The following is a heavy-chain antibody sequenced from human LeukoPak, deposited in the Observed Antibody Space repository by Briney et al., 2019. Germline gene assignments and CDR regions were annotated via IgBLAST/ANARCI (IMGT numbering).Heavy chain of an antibody. J-gene: IGHJ4*02. Sequence: GGSMRLACVTYGFTFSNYAMSWVRQAQGKGLEWVSAIRGIGGSTYYAGSVKGRFTISRDNYKNTLYLQMNSLRAEDTAVYYCAKWSRMVRGVIPDYWGQGTLVTASS. CDR2: IRGIGGST. D-gene: IGHD3-10*01. CDR3: AKWSRMVRGVIPDY. V-gene: IGHV3-23*01. CDR1: GFTFSNYA.